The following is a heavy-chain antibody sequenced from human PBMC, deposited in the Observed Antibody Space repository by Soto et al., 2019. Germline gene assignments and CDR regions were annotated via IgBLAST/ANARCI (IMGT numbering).Heavy chain of an antibody. CDR2: IDPSDSYT. D-gene: IGHD1-26*01. Sequence: ESLKTSCKGSGYSFTSYWISWVRQIPGKGLEWMGRIDPSDSYTNYSPSFQGHVTISADKSISTAYLQWSSLKASDTAMYYCARLLPYSGTFRRTFDYWGQGTLVTVSS. V-gene: IGHV5-10-1*01. CDR1: GYSFTSYW. CDR3: ARLLPYSGTFRRTFDY. J-gene: IGHJ4*02.